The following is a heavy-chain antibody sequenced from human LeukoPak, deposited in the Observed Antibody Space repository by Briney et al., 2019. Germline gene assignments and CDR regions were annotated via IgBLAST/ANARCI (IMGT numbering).Heavy chain of an antibody. CDR2: INPSTGST. CDR3: ARDFDTSGWYYFDY. Sequence: ASVKVSCKASGYTFISYYMHRVRQLPGQGLEWMGIINPSTGSTGYAQKFQGRVTMTRDTSTSTVYMELSSLRSEDTAVYYCARDFDTSGWYYFDYWGQGTLVTVSS. V-gene: IGHV1-46*01. J-gene: IGHJ4*02. CDR1: GYTFISYY. D-gene: IGHD6-19*01.